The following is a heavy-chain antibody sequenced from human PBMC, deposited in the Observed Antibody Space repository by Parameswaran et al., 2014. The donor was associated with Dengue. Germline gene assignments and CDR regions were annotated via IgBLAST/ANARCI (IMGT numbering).Heavy chain of an antibody. D-gene: IGHD2-15*01. J-gene: IGHJ4*02. CDR2: INTKTGNP. CDR3: ARAVGYCSGGSCYGQDY. Sequence: WVRQAPGQGLEWMGWINTKTGNPAYAQGFTGRFVFSLDTSVSTAYLQISSLKAEDTAVYYCARAVGYCSGGSCYGQDYWGQGTLVTVSS. V-gene: IGHV7-4-1*02.